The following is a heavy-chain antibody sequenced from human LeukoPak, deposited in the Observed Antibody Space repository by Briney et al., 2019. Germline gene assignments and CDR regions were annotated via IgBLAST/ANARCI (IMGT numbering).Heavy chain of an antibody. V-gene: IGHV4-59*08. Sequence: SETLYLTCTGSVVSIRSYYWSWLRQPPGKGLKWIGYIYYSGSTNYNPSLKSRVTISVDTSKNQFSLKLSSLTAADTAVYYCARRPYYYGSGSSIYYFDYWGPGTLVTVSS. CDR2: IYYSGST. CDR1: VVSIRSYY. J-gene: IGHJ4*02. CDR3: ARRPYYYGSGSSIYYFDY. D-gene: IGHD3-10*01.